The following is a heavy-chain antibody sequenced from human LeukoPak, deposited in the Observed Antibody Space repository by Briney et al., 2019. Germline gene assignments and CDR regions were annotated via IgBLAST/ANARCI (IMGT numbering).Heavy chain of an antibody. CDR2: IYYSGST. D-gene: IGHD3-10*01. CDR1: GFTFSDYY. V-gene: IGHV4-38-2*02. J-gene: IGHJ5*02. CDR3: ARDDGGGWFDP. Sequence: PGGSLRLSCAASGFTFSDYYMNWIRQPPRKGLQWIGSIYYSGSTYYNPSLKSRVTISLDTSKNQFSLKLSSVTAADTAVYYCARDDGGGWFDPWGQGTLVTVSS.